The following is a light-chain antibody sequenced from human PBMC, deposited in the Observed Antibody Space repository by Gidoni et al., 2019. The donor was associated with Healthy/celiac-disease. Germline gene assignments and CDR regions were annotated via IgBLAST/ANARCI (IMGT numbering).Light chain of an antibody. CDR2: KVS. Sequence: DVVMTQSPLSLPVTLGQPASISCRSSQSLVHSDGNTYLNWFQQRTGQSPRRLIYKVSNRDSGVPDRFSGSGSGTDFTLKISRVEAEDVGVYYCRQGTHWPYTFXQXTKLEIK. CDR1: QSLVHSDGNTY. V-gene: IGKV2-30*02. J-gene: IGKJ2*01. CDR3: RQGTHWPYT.